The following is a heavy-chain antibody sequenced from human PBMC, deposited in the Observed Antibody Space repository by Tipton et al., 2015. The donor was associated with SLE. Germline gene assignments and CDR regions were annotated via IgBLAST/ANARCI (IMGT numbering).Heavy chain of an antibody. V-gene: IGHV3-33*08. D-gene: IGHD2-8*02. Sequence: SLRLSCEVSGFTFSSYGMHWVRQAPGKGLEWVAVIWYDGSNKYYADSVKGRFTISRDNSKNTLYLQMNSLRAEDTAVYYCARALGTGGFDPWGQGTLVTVSS. CDR1: GFTFSSYG. CDR3: ARALGTGGFDP. CDR2: IWYDGSNK. J-gene: IGHJ5*02.